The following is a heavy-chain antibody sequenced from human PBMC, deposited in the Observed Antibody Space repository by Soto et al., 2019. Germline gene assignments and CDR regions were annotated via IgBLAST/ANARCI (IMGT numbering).Heavy chain of an antibody. V-gene: IGHV3-43*01. D-gene: IGHD3-10*01. CDR1: GFTFDDYT. CDR3: ARDMNRGVTRGYYYYGMDV. Sequence: VQLVESGGVVEQPGGSLRLSCAASGFTFDDYTMQWVRQAPGKGLEWVSLISWDGLRSYYADSVKGRFTISRDNSKNSLYLQMNNLRTGDTALYYCARDMNRGVTRGYYYYGMDVWGQGTTVTVSS. J-gene: IGHJ6*02. CDR2: ISWDGLRS.